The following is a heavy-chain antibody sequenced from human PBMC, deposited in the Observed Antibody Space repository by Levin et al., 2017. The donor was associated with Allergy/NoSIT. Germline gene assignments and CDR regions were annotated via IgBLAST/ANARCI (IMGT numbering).Heavy chain of an antibody. D-gene: IGHD6-25*01. J-gene: IGHJ6*02. CDR1: GFTFSSYG. V-gene: IGHV3-33*01. Sequence: GGSLRLSCAASGFTFSSYGMHWVRQAPGKGLEWVAVIWYDGSNKYYADSVKGRFTISRDNSKNTLYLQMNSLRAEDTAVYYCARDRAAYYYYGMDVWGQGTTVTVSS. CDR2: IWYDGSNK. CDR3: ARDRAAYYYYGMDV.